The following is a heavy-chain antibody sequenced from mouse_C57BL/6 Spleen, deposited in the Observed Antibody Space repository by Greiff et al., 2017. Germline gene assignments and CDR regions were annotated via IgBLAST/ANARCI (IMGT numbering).Heavy chain of an antibody. D-gene: IGHD2-4*01. V-gene: IGHV5-6*01. Sequence: EVQGVESGGDLVKPGGSLTLSCAASGFTFSSYGMSWVRQTPDKRLEWVATISSGGSYTYYPDSVKGRFTISRDNAKNTPYLQMSSLKSEDTAMYYCARQYDYDDGGYFDVWGTGTTVTVSS. CDR1: GFTFSSYG. J-gene: IGHJ1*03. CDR3: ARQYDYDDGGYFDV. CDR2: ISSGGSYT.